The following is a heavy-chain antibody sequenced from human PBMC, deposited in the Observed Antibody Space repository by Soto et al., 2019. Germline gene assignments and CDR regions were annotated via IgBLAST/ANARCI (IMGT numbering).Heavy chain of an antibody. J-gene: IGHJ3*02. CDR2: IYSGGST. V-gene: IGHV3-53*01. CDR1: GFTVSSNY. CDR3: ARDLYYYDSSGYSKAAFDI. D-gene: IGHD3-22*01. Sequence: PGGSLRLSCAASGFTVSSNYMSWVRQAPGKGLEWVSVIYSGGSTYYADSVKGRFTIPRDNSKNTLYLQMNSLRAEDTAVYYCARDLYYYDSSGYSKAAFDIWGQGTMVTVSS.